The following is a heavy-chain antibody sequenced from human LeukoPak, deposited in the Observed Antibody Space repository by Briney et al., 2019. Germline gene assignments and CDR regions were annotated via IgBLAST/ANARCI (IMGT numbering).Heavy chain of an antibody. V-gene: IGHV3-7*01. J-gene: IGHJ4*02. CDR3: TKDPASGWWGSFDY. D-gene: IGHD2-8*02. CDR1: GFTLSNYW. CDR2: IKEDGSEK. Sequence: GGSLRLSCAASGFTLSNYWMGWVRQPPGKGLEWVASIKEDGSEKQYVASVKGRFTISRDNAQKSLYLEMNSLRAEDTAVYYCTKDPASGWWGSFDYWGRGTLVTVSS.